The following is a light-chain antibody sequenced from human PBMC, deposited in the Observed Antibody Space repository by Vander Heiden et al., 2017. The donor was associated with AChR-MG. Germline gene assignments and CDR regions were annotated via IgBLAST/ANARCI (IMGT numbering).Light chain of an antibody. CDR3: LLFYRGVQLNYV. CDR2: STN. CDR1: PGAVTGDHH. Sequence: QPVVTQEPSLTVSPGGTVTPTCGPSPGAVTGDHHANWFQQKPGQAPRAVIYSTNNRHSWTPARFSGSLLGGKAALTLSTVQPEDEAEYYCLLFYRGVQLNYVFGSGTKVTVL. J-gene: IGLJ1*01. V-gene: IGLV7-43*01.